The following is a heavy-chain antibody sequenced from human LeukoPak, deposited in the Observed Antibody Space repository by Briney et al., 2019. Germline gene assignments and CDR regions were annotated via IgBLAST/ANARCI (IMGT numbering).Heavy chain of an antibody. CDR2: ISYVGSKK. CDR3: ARNVYYYDSSGYYPYYFGY. D-gene: IGHD3-22*01. J-gene: IGHJ4*02. Sequence: GGSLRLSCAASGFTFSSYAMQWVRQAPGKGLEWVAVISYVGSKKYYADSVKGRFTTSRDNSKNTLYLQMNSLRAEYTAVYYCARNVYYYDSSGYYPYYFGYWGQGTLVTVSS. CDR1: GFTFSSYA. V-gene: IGHV3-30-3*01.